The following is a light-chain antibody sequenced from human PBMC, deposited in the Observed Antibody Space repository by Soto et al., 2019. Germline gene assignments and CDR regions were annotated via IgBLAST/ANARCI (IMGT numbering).Light chain of an antibody. CDR3: QQRSNWPPIT. CDR1: QSVSSY. CDR2: DAS. V-gene: IGKV3-11*01. Sequence: EIVLTQSPATLSLSPGERATLSGRASQSVSSYLAWYQQKPGQAPRLLIYDASNRATGIPARFSGSGSGTDFTLTISSLEPEDFAVYYCQQRSNWPPITFGQGTLLEIK. J-gene: IGKJ5*01.